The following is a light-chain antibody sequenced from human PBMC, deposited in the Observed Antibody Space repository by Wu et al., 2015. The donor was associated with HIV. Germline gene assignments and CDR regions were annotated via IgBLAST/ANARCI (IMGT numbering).Light chain of an antibody. CDR2: DAS. V-gene: IGKV1-13*02. CDR1: QGISSA. CDR3: QQYNTYST. J-gene: IGKJ4*01. Sequence: IHMTQSPFSLSASVGDRVTITCRASQGISSALAWYQQKPGKAPKLLIYDASSLDSGVPSRFSGSGSGTEFTLTISSLQPDDFATYYCQQYNTYSTFGGGTKVEIK.